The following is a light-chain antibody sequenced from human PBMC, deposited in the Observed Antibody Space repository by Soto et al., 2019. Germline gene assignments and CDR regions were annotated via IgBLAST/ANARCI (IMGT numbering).Light chain of an antibody. J-gene: IGLJ3*02. Sequence: QSALTQPASVSGSPGQSITISCTGTSSDVGGYNFVSWYQQHPGQAPKLMIYDVNIRPSGISNRCSGSKSGNTASLTISGGEAEDEAEYDCCSYASPSTRVMFGGGTEVTVL. CDR1: SSDVGGYNF. V-gene: IGLV2-14*03. CDR3: CSYASPSTRVM. CDR2: DVN.